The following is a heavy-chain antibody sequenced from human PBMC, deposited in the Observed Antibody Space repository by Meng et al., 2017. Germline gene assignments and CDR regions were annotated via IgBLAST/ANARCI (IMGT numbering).Heavy chain of an antibody. CDR2: INPNSGGT. CDR1: GYTFTGYY. D-gene: IGHD3-22*01. V-gene: IGHV1-2*06. Sequence: HVQLWQPVAELKKPRASVTVSCKASGYTFTGYYMHRVRQAPGQGLEWMGRINPNSGGTNYAQKFQGRITMTRDTSISTAYMGLSRLRSDDTAVYYCASITMIVGHEPPPSTFDLWGRGTLVTVSS. CDR3: ASITMIVGHEPPPSTFDL. J-gene: IGHJ2*01.